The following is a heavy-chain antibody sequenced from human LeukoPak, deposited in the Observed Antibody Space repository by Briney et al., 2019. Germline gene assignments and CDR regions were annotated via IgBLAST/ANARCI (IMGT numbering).Heavy chain of an antibody. Sequence: GGSLRLSCAASGFTLNSYEMNWVRQAPGKGLEWVSYISSSGSPIYYADSVEGRFTISRDNAKNSLYLQMSSLRAEDTAMYYCARVYSNYDPAAMDVWGQGTTVTVSS. V-gene: IGHV3-48*03. J-gene: IGHJ6*02. CDR1: GFTLNSYE. CDR3: ARVYSNYDPAAMDV. CDR2: ISSSGSPI. D-gene: IGHD4-11*01.